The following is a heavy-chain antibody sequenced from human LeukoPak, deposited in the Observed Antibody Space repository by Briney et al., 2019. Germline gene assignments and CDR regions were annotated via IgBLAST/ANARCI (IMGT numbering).Heavy chain of an antibody. J-gene: IGHJ4*02. CDR1: GFTFSSYG. CDR2: ISSSGSYI. D-gene: IGHD3-16*01. Sequence: PGGSLRLSCAASGFTFSSYGMNWVRQAPGKGLEWVSSISSSGSYIYYADSVKGRFTISRDNAKNSLYLQMDSLRAEDTAVFYCARDRGGGHSPIDYWGQGTLVTVSS. CDR3: ARDRGGGHSPIDY. V-gene: IGHV3-21*06.